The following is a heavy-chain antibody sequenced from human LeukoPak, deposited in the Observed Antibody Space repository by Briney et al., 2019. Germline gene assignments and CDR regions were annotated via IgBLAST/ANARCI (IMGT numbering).Heavy chain of an antibody. CDR1: GGSISSYY. J-gene: IGHJ4*02. Sequence: SETLSLTCTVSGGSISSYYWSWIRQPPGKGLEWIGYIYYSGSTNYNPSLKSRVTISVDTSKNQFSLKLTSVTAADTAIYYCARGVSFDYWGQGTLATVSS. D-gene: IGHD6-13*01. CDR2: IYYSGST. V-gene: IGHV4-59*01. CDR3: ARGVSFDY.